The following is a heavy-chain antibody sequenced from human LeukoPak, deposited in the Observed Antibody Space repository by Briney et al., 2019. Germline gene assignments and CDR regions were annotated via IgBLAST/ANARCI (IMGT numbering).Heavy chain of an antibody. CDR1: GFTFTDYY. J-gene: IGHJ4*02. CDR3: ARQGIIRDCTGANCHSAYYFDY. CDR2: ISVSGTTM. D-gene: IGHD2-8*02. Sequence: GGSLRLSCATSGFTFTDYYMSWIRQAPGKGLEWVSYISVSGTTMYYADSVKGRFTLPRDNAKNSLYLQMNSLRAEDTAVYYCARQGIIRDCTGANCHSAYYFDYWGQGILVTVSS. V-gene: IGHV3-11*01.